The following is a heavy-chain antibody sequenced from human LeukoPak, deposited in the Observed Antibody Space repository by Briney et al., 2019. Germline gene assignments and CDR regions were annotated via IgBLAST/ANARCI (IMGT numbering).Heavy chain of an antibody. D-gene: IGHD4-17*01. V-gene: IGHV4-34*01. CDR3: ASAEDGRFDY. J-gene: IGHJ4*02. CDR2: INHSGST. Sequence: SETLSLTCAVYGGSFSGYSWSWIRQPPGKGLEWIGEINHSGSTNYNPSLKSRATISVDTSKNQFSLKLSSVTAADTAVYYCASAEDGRFDYWGQGTLVTVSS. CDR1: GGSFSGYS.